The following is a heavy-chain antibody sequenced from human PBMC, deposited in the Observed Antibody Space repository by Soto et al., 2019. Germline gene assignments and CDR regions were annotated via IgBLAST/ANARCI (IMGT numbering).Heavy chain of an antibody. D-gene: IGHD3-10*01. J-gene: IGHJ4*02. CDR3: AKAPLYYYGSAPWYYFDY. CDR2: ISGSGGST. V-gene: IGHV3-23*01. CDR1: GFTFSSYA. Sequence: GGSLRLSCAASGFTFSSYAMSWVRQAPGKGLEWVSAISGSGGSTYYADSVKVRFTISRDNSKNTLYLQMNSLRAEDTAVYYCAKAPLYYYGSAPWYYFDYWGQGTLVTVSS.